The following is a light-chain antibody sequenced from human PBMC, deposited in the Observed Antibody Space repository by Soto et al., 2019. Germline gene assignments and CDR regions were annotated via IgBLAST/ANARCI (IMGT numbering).Light chain of an antibody. CDR1: QSLSGY. J-gene: IGKJ3*01. Sequence: DIQLTQSPSFLSASVGDRVTITCRASQSLSGYLNWYQQKPGKAPKLLIYAASSLQSGVPSRFSGSGSGTDFTLNISSLQPEDFETYYCQQSYSTPFTFGPGTKVDIK. V-gene: IGKV1-39*01. CDR3: QQSYSTPFT. CDR2: AAS.